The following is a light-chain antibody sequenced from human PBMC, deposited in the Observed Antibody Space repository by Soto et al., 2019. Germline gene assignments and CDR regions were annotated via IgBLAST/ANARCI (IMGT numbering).Light chain of an antibody. CDR2: GAS. J-gene: IGKJ1*01. CDR1: QYVSSSS. Sequence: EIVLTQSPGTLSLSPGERATLSCRASQYVSSSSLAWYQQKPGQAPRLLIYGASRRATDIPDRFSGSGSGTDFTLTISRLEPEDFAVYYCQQYVNSRWTFGQGTKVDIK. CDR3: QQYVNSRWT. V-gene: IGKV3-20*01.